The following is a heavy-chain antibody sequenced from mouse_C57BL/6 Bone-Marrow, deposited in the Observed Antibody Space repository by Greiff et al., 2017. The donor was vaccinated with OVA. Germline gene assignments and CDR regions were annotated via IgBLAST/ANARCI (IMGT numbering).Heavy chain of an antibody. CDR1: GYTFTSYW. V-gene: IGHV1-59*01. CDR3: ARHWGWFAY. CDR2: IDPSDSYT. Sequence: QVHVKQPGAELVRPGTSVKLSCKASGYTFTSYWMHWVKQRPGQGLEWIGVIDPSDSYTNYNQKFKGKATLTVDTSSSTAYMQLSSLTSEDSAVYYCARHWGWFAYWGQGTLVTVSA. J-gene: IGHJ3*01.